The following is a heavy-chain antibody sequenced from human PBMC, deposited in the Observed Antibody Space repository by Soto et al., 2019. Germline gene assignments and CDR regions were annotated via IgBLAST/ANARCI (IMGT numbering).Heavy chain of an antibody. D-gene: IGHD2-21*02. Sequence: SETLSLTCAVSGGSISSGGYSWSWIRQPPGKGLEWIGYIYHSGSTYYNPSLKSRVTISVDRSKNQFSLKLSSVTAADTAVYYCARGDDLNNWFDPWGQGTLVTVSS. CDR2: IYHSGST. V-gene: IGHV4-30-2*01. J-gene: IGHJ5*02. CDR3: ARGDDLNNWFDP. CDR1: GGSISSGGYS.